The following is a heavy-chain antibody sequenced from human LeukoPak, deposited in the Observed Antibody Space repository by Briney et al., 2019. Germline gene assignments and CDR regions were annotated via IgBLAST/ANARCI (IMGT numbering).Heavy chain of an antibody. Sequence: ESSETLSLTCAVYGESFSGYYWTWIRQPPGKGLEWIGYIYYSGSTNYNPSLKSRVTISVDTSKNQFSLKLSSVTAADTAVYYCARVYYYDSSGYVFYYFDYWGQGTLVTVSS. CDR2: IYYSGST. D-gene: IGHD3-22*01. J-gene: IGHJ4*02. V-gene: IGHV4-59*01. CDR3: ARVYYYDSSGYVFYYFDY. CDR1: GESFSGYY.